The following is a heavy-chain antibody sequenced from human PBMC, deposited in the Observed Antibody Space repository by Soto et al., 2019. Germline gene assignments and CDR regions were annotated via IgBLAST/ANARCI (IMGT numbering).Heavy chain of an antibody. V-gene: IGHV4-34*01. Sequence: QVQLQQWGAGLLKPSETLSLTCAVYGGSFSGYYWSWIRQPPGKGLEWIGEINHSGSTNYNPSLKSRVTISVDTSKNQSSLKLSSVTAADTAVYYCAREYGDYGVIDYWGKGTLVTVSS. CDR3: AREYGDYGVIDY. CDR2: INHSGST. CDR1: GGSFSGYY. D-gene: IGHD4-17*01. J-gene: IGHJ4*02.